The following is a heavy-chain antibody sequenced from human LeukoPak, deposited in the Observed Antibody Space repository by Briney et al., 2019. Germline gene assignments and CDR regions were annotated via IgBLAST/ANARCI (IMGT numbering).Heavy chain of an antibody. D-gene: IGHD3-22*01. CDR3: AKRGKDSPGYYNYFDS. Sequence: GGSLRLXCATSGFTCSTYGMHWVRQAPGKGLESVAFIGYDGSEIHYADSVKGRFTISRDNSKNTVHLQMGGLRGEDTAVYYCAKRGKDSPGYYNYFDSWGQGTLVTVSS. CDR1: GFTCSTYG. V-gene: IGHV3-30*02. CDR2: IGYDGSEI. J-gene: IGHJ4*02.